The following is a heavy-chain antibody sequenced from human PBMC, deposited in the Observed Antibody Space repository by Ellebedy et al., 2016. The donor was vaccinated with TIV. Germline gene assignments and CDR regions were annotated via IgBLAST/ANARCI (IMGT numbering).Heavy chain of an antibody. Sequence: SETLSLTCTVSGGSISSSSSYWGWIRQPPGKGLEWIGSIYYSGNTYYNPSLKSRVTISVDTSKNQFSLKLSSVTAADTAVYYCARHDIVVVPAFDYWGQGTLVTVSS. D-gene: IGHD2-2*01. CDR1: GGSISSSSSY. J-gene: IGHJ4*02. CDR2: IYYSGNT. CDR3: ARHDIVVVPAFDY. V-gene: IGHV4-39*01.